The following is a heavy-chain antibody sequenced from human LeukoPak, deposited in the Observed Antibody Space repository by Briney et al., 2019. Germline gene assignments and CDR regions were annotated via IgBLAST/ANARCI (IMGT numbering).Heavy chain of an antibody. J-gene: IGHJ3*02. D-gene: IGHD4-17*01. CDR3: ARDQGTTVTSYSFDI. V-gene: IGHV3-7*01. CDR2: IKQDGSET. Sequence: GGSLRLSCAASECTFSAYWMTWVRQAPGKGLEWVANIKQDGSETYYLDSVKGRFIISRDNAKDSLYLQMNSLRAEDTAVYYCARDQGTTVTSYSFDIWGQGTMVTVSS. CDR1: ECTFSAYW.